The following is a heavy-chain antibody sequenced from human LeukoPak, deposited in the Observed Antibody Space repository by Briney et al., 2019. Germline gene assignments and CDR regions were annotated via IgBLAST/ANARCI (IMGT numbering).Heavy chain of an antibody. Sequence: PGGSLRLSCAASGFTFSSYAMSWVRQAPGKGLEWVSAISGSGGSTYYADPVKGRFTISRDNSKNTLYLQMNSLRAEDTAVYYCANLGTEYQLQFSKYYYYGMDVWGQGTTVTVSS. CDR1: GFTFSSYA. CDR3: ANLGTEYQLQFSKYYYYGMDV. D-gene: IGHD2-2*01. V-gene: IGHV3-23*01. J-gene: IGHJ6*02. CDR2: ISGSGGST.